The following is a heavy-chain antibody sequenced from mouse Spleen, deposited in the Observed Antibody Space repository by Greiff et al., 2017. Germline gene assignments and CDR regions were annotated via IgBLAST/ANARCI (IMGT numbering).Heavy chain of an antibody. J-gene: IGHJ2*01. Sequence: QVQLQQPGAELVMPGASVKLSCKASGYTFTSYWMHWVKQRPGQGLEWIGEIDPSDSYTNYNQKFKGKATLTVDKSSSTAYMQLSSLTSEDSAVYYCARELGRGYYFDYWGQGTTLTVSS. CDR2: IDPSDSYT. CDR3: ARELGRGYYFDY. CDR1: GYTFTSYW. V-gene: IGHV1-69*01. D-gene: IGHD4-1*01.